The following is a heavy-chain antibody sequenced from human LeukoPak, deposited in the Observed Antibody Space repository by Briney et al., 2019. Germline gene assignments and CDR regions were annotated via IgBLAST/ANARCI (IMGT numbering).Heavy chain of an antibody. CDR1: GGSISSSSYY. V-gene: IGHV4-39*01. J-gene: IGHJ5*02. CDR2: IYYSGST. D-gene: IGHD6-13*01. Sequence: SETLSLTCTVSGGSISSSSYYWGWIRQPPGKGLEWIGSIYYSGSTYYNPSLKSRVTISVDTSKNQFSLKLSSVTAADTAVYYCARKQNTAAGTRLNNWFDPWGQGTLVTVSS. CDR3: ARKQNTAAGTRLNNWFDP.